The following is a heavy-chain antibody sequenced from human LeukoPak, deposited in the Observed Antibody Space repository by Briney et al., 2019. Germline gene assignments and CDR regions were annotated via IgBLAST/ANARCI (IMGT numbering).Heavy chain of an antibody. V-gene: IGHV4-59*08. D-gene: IGHD1-26*01. CDR3: ARRKSGTYGSWIDY. CDR1: GGSISDYY. Sequence: SETLSLTCTVSGGSISDYYWGWIRQPPGKELDWIGYIYFSGNTNYNPSLKSRVTMSVDTSKNQFALSLSSVTVADTAVYYCARRKSGTYGSWIDYWGQGTVVTVSS. CDR2: IYFSGNT. J-gene: IGHJ4*02.